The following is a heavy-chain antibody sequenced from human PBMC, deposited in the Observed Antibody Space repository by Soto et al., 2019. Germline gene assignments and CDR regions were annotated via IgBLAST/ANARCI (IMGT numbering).Heavy chain of an antibody. Sequence: ASVKVSCKVSGYTLTELSMHWVRQAPGKGLEWMGGFDPEDGETIYAQKFQGRVTMTEDTSTDTAYMELSSLRSEDTAVYYCATARYCSGGSCYSVVAFDIWGQGTMVTVSS. CDR1: GYTLTELS. CDR2: FDPEDGET. J-gene: IGHJ3*02. V-gene: IGHV1-24*01. D-gene: IGHD2-15*01. CDR3: ATARYCSGGSCYSVVAFDI.